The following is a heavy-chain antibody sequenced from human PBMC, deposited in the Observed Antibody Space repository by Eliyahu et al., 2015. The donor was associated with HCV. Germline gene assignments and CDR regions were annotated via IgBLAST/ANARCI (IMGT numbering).Heavy chain of an antibody. J-gene: IGHJ4*02. D-gene: IGHD4-17*01. CDR2: IGTAGDT. V-gene: IGHV3-13*01. Sequence: EVQLVESGGGLVQPGGSLRLSCAASGFTFSSYDMHWVRQATGKGLEWVSAIGTAGDTYYPGSVKGRFTISRENAKNSLYLQMNSLRAGDTAVYYCARANYGDPFDYWGQGTLVTVSS. CDR1: GFTFSSYD. CDR3: ARANYGDPFDY.